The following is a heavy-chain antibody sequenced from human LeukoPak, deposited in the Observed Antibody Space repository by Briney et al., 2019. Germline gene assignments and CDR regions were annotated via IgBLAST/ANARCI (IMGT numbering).Heavy chain of an antibody. V-gene: IGHV3-9*01. D-gene: IGHD6-13*01. J-gene: IGHJ1*01. CDR1: GFTFDDYA. CDR2: ISWNSGSI. CDR3: AKMYSSSWASAEYFQH. Sequence: GGSLRLSCAASGFTFDDYAMHWVRQAPGKGLEWVSGISWNSGSIGYADSVKGRFTISRDDAKNSLYLQMNSLRAEDTALYYCAKMYSSSWASAEYFQHWGQGTLVTVSS.